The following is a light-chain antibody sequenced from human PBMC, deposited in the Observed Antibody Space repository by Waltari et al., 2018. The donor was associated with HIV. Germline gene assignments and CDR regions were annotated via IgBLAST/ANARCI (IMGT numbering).Light chain of an antibody. J-gene: IGLJ1*01. V-gene: IGLV2-8*01. CDR1: SRAVGGYNY. CDR3: ASYAGSTNV. CDR2: EVS. Sequence: QSALTQPPSASGSPGRSVTISCPGTSRAVGGYNYVSWYQLPPGKAPKLMIYEVSKRPSGVPDRFSGSKSGNTASLTVSGLQSEDEADYFCASYAGSTNVFGTGTKVTVL.